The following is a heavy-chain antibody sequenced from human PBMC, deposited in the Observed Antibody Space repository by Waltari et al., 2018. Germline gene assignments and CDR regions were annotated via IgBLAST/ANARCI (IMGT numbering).Heavy chain of an antibody. V-gene: IGHV1-3*01. CDR1: GYTFTSEA. Sequence: QVQLVQCGAEVKKPGASVKVSCKASGYTFTSEALHWGSQATGQMLEWLGWINAGNGNTKYSQKFQGRVTITRDTSASPAYMELSSLRSEDTAVYYCARFPKYGTGGVCHFDHWGQGTLVTVSS. CDR2: INAGNGNT. J-gene: IGHJ4*02. CDR3: ARFPKYGTGGVCHFDH. D-gene: IGHD2-8*02.